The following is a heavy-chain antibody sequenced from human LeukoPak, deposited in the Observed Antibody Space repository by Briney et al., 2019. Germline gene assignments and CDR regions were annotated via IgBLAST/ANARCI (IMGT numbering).Heavy chain of an antibody. J-gene: IGHJ5*02. V-gene: IGHV4-59*11. CDR2: IYYSGST. D-gene: IGHD3-22*01. Sequence: PSGTLSLTCTVSGGSISSHYWSWIRQPPGKGLEWIGYIYYSGSTNYNPSLKSRVTISVDTSKNQFSLKLSSVTAADTAVYYCARDYYDSSGYLPFDPWGQGTLVTVSS. CDR1: GGSISSHY. CDR3: ARDYYDSSGYLPFDP.